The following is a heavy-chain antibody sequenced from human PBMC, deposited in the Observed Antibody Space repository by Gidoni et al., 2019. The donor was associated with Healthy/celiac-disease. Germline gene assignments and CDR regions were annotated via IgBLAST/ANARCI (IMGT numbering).Heavy chain of an antibody. D-gene: IGHD4-17*01. CDR1: GGSISSDY. CDR3: ARGTYGDYLPMDWYFDL. V-gene: IGHV4-59*08. CDR2: IYYSGST. J-gene: IGHJ2*01. Sequence: QGQMQESGPGLVKPSETLSLPCTVSGGSISSDYWSWIRQRPGKGLEWNGYIYYSGSTNYNPSLKRRVTISVDTSNNQFSLKLSSVTAADTAVYYCARGTYGDYLPMDWYFDLWGRGTLVTVSS.